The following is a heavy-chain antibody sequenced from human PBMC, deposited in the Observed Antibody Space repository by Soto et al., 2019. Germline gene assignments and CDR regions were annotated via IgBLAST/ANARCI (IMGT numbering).Heavy chain of an antibody. J-gene: IGHJ4*02. CDR2: ISSSSLTI. CDR3: GRDYNDFWSGHFDY. V-gene: IGHV3-48*01. CDR1: GCKVSDYS. Sequence: GGTKRISSAASGCKVSDYSLNAGLQTRGRGLESDSSISSSSLTIHYADSVEGRFAISRDSAKNSLYLQMISLRVEDTAVFYCGRDYNDFWSGHFDYWGQGVLVTVSS. D-gene: IGHD3-3*01.